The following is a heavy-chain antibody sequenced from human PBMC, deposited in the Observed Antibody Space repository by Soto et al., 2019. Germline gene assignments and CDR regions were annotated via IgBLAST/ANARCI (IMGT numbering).Heavy chain of an antibody. Sequence: GGSLRLSCAASGFTFSSYGMHWVRQAPGKGLEWVAVIWYDGSNKYYADSVKGRFTISRDNSKNTLYLQMNSLRAEDTAVYYCARDLSLWFGGNYGMDVWGQGTTVTVSS. CDR1: GFTFSSYG. D-gene: IGHD3-10*01. V-gene: IGHV3-33*01. J-gene: IGHJ6*02. CDR3: ARDLSLWFGGNYGMDV. CDR2: IWYDGSNK.